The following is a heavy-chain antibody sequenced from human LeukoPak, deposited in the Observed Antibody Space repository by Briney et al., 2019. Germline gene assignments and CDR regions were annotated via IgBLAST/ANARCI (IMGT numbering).Heavy chain of an antibody. J-gene: IGHJ4*02. V-gene: IGHV1-2*02. D-gene: IGHD2-2*01. CDR3: AKVVFRVVVPAIFDY. CDR1: GYTFTGYY. CDR2: INPNSGDT. Sequence: RASVKVSCKASGYTFTGYYMHWLRQAPGQGLEWIGWINPNSGDTNYAHNFQGRVTMTRDTSISTAYMEVSRLTSDDTAVYYCAKVVFRVVVPAIFDYWGQGTLVTVSS.